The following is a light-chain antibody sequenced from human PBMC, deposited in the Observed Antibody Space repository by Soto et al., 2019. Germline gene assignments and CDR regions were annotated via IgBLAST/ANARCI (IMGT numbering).Light chain of an antibody. CDR3: SSHTAHTPVV. V-gene: IGLV2-14*01. CDR1: SSDVGGYNY. Sequence: QSALTQPASVSGSPGQSITISCTGTSSDVGGYNYVSWYQQHPGKAPKLMIYGVSYRPSGVSNRFSGSKSGNTASLTISGLQAEDQADYYCSSHTAHTPVVFGGGTQLTVL. CDR2: GVS. J-gene: IGLJ2*01.